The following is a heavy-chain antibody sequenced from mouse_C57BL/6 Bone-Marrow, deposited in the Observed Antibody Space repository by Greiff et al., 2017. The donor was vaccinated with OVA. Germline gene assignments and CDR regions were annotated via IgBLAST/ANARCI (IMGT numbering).Heavy chain of an antibody. J-gene: IGHJ1*03. Sequence: EVQLQQSGPELVKPGASVKISCKASGYTFTDSYMNWVTQSHGKSLEWIGVINPNTGGPCSNQKFKGKATLTVDKSSSTAYMELRSLTSEDSAVYYCSRRYSLTGYFDVWGTGTTVTVSS. V-gene: IGHV1-26*01. CDR1: GYTFTDSY. D-gene: IGHD2-12*01. CDR2: INPNTGGP. CDR3: SRRYSLTGYFDV.